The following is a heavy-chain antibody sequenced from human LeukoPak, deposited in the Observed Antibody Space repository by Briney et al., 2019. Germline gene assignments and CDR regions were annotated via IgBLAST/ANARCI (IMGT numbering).Heavy chain of an antibody. Sequence: ASVKVSCKASGYTFTSYDINWVRQATGQGLEWMGWMNPNSGNTGHAQKFQGRVTMTRNTSISTAYMELSSLRSEDTAVYYCARGYDILTGYLTLFDYWGQGTLVTVSS. CDR3: ARGYDILTGYLTLFDY. D-gene: IGHD3-9*01. V-gene: IGHV1-8*01. CDR1: GYTFTSYD. CDR2: MNPNSGNT. J-gene: IGHJ4*02.